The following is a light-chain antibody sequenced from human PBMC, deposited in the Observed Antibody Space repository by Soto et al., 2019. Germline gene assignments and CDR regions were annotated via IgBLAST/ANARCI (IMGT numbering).Light chain of an antibody. CDR2: RNN. CDR1: TSNIGSNY. CDR3: ATWDDSLNGFYV. J-gene: IGLJ1*01. Sequence: QSVLTQPPSASGTPGQGVTISCFGSTSNIGSNYVYWYQQLPGTAPNLLIYRNNQRPSGVPDRFSGSKSGTSASLAISGLRSDDEADYFCATWDDSLNGFYVFGTGTKVTVL. V-gene: IGLV1-47*01.